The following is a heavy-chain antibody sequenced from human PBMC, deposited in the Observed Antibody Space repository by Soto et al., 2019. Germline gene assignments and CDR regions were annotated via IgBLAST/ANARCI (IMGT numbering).Heavy chain of an antibody. V-gene: IGHV4-39*01. J-gene: IGHJ4*02. D-gene: IGHD3-10*01. CDR3: APLWGQD. Sequence: QLQLQESGPGLVKPSETLSLTCTVSGGSISSSSYYWGWIRQPPGKGLEWIGRIYYSGSTYYNPSPTSRVTISVDTSKNQSSPKPSSVTAADTAVYYGAPLWGQDWGQGTLVTVSS. CDR1: GGSISSSSYY. CDR2: IYYSGST.